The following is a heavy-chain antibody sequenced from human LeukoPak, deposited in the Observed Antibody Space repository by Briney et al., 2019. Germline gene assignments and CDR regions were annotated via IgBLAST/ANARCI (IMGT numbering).Heavy chain of an antibody. Sequence: GGSLRLSCAASGFTFSSYGMHWVRQAPGKGLEWVAVISYDGSNKYYADSVKGRFTISRDNSKNTLYLQMNSLRAEDTAVYYCAKGGIAARPGYYYYYYMDVWGKGTTVTVSS. V-gene: IGHV3-30*18. CDR3: AKGGIAARPGYYYYYYMDV. J-gene: IGHJ6*03. CDR1: GFTFSSYG. CDR2: ISYDGSNK. D-gene: IGHD6-6*01.